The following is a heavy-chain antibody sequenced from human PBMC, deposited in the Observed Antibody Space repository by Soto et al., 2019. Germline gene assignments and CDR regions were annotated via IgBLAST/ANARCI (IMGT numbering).Heavy chain of an antibody. CDR2: FDPEDGET. V-gene: IGHV1-24*01. CDR3: ATGLDRGVIPSAKDY. CDR1: AYTLSELS. Sequence: ASVKFSCSVSAYTLSELSMHWARQAPGKGLEWMGGFDPEDGETIYAPKFQGRVTMTEDTSTDTAYMELSSLRSEDTAVYYCATGLDRGVIPSAKDYWGHGTLVTVSS. D-gene: IGHD3-10*01. J-gene: IGHJ4*01.